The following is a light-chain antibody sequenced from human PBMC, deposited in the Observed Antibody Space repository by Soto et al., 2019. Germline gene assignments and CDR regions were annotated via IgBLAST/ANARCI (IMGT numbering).Light chain of an antibody. CDR1: SRDVGAYKF. V-gene: IGLV2-14*01. J-gene: IGLJ2*01. CDR2: EVS. CDR3: SSYTSIATRV. Sequence: QSVLTQPASVSGSPGQSITISCTGTSRDVGAYKFVSWYQQLPGKAPKLLIYEVSNRPSGVSNRFSGSKSGNTASLTISGLQSEDEADYYCSSYTSIATRVFGRGTKLTVL.